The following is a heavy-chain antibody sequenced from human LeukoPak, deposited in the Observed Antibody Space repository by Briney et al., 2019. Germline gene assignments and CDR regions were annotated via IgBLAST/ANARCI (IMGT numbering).Heavy chain of an antibody. CDR3: ARRPGLRFGELLRYYGMDV. J-gene: IGHJ6*02. CDR1: GYTFTSYG. V-gene: IGHV1-18*01. Sequence: GASVKVSCKASGYTFTSYGISWVRQAPGQGLEWMGWISAYNGNTNYAQKLQGRVTMTTDTSTSTAYMELRSLRSDDTAVYYCARRPGLRFGELLRYYGMDVWGQGTTVTVSS. CDR2: ISAYNGNT. D-gene: IGHD3-10*01.